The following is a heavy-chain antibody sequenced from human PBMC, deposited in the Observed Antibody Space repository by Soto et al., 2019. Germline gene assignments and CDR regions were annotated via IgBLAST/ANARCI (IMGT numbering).Heavy chain of an antibody. CDR3: VRDGTKTLRDWFDP. D-gene: IGHD1-1*01. CDR1: GASIGGFY. Sequence: SETLSLTCSVSGASIGGFYGSWIRKSAGKGLEWIGRIYATGTTDYNPSLKSRVMMSVDTSKKQFSLKLGSVTAADTAVYYCVRDGTKTLRDWFDPWGQGISVTVSS. V-gene: IGHV4-4*07. J-gene: IGHJ5*02. CDR2: IYATGTT.